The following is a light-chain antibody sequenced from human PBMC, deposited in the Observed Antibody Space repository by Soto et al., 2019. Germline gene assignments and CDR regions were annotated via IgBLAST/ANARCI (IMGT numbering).Light chain of an antibody. Sequence: QSALTQPPSASGSPGQSVTISCTGTSSDVGGYNYVSWYQQYPGRAPKLMVYEVTKRPSGVPDRFSGSKAGNTASLSHSGLQAEDEADYYCSSYAASNNFYFVFGGGTKLTFL. CDR2: EVT. J-gene: IGLJ3*02. CDR3: SSYAASNNFYFV. CDR1: SSDVGGYNY. V-gene: IGLV2-8*01.